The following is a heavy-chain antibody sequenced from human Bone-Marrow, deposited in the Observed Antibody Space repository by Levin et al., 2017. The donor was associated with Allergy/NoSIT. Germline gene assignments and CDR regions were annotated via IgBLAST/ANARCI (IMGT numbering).Heavy chain of an antibody. CDR2: VSYSGIT. CDR3: ARGITVFGVVLAVNDAFDI. J-gene: IGHJ3*02. V-gene: IGHV4-31*03. D-gene: IGHD3-3*01. Sequence: SETLSLICTVSGGSISSGVYFWSWIRQLPGKGLEWIGYVSYSGITFYNQSLKSRIAISADTSKNLFSLNLSSVTAADTAVYYCARGITVFGVVLAVNDAFDIWGQGTMVTVSS. CDR1: GGSISSGVYF.